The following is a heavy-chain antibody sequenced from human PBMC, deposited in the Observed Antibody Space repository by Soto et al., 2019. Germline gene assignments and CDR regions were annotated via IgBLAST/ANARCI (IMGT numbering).Heavy chain of an antibody. CDR3: ASYPAEYCSGGSCYSSTS. V-gene: IGHV4-30-4*01. D-gene: IGHD2-15*01. CDR2: IYYSGST. J-gene: IGHJ3*01. CDR1: GGSISSYY. Sequence: SETLSLTCTVSGGSISSYYWSWIRQPPGKGLECIGYIYYSGSTYYNPSLKSRVTISVDTSKNQFSLKLSSVIAADTAVYYFASYPAEYCSGGSCYSSTSWGQGTMVTVSS.